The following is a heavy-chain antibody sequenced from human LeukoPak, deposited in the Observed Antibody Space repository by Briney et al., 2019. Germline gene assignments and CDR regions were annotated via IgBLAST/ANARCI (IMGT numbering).Heavy chain of an antibody. V-gene: IGHV3-30-3*01. CDR2: ISYDGSNK. Sequence: GGSLRLSCAASGFTFSSYAMHWVRQAPGKGLEWVAVISYDGSNKYYADSVKGRFTISGDNSKNTLYLQMNSLRAEDTAVYYCASAYCGGDCLIDYWGQGTLVTVSS. CDR3: ASAYCGGDCLIDY. D-gene: IGHD2-21*02. CDR1: GFTFSSYA. J-gene: IGHJ4*02.